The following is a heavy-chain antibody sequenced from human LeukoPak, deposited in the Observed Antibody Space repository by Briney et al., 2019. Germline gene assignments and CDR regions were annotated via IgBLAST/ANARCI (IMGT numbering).Heavy chain of an antibody. D-gene: IGHD2-15*01. Sequence: GRSLRLSCAASGFTFSSYGMHWVRQAPGKGLEGVAVIWYDGSNKYYADSVKGRFTISRDNSKNTLYLQMNSLRAEDTAVYYCARDRGYCSGGSCSHDAFDIWGQGTMVTVSS. CDR2: IWYDGSNK. J-gene: IGHJ3*02. V-gene: IGHV3-33*01. CDR1: GFTFSSYG. CDR3: ARDRGYCSGGSCSHDAFDI.